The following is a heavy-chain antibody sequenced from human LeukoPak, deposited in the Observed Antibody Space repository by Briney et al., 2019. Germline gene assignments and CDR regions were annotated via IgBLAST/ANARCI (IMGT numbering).Heavy chain of an antibody. CDR3: TRGAGWLIDY. V-gene: IGHV4-61*08. CDR2: FHNSGTS. D-gene: IGHD3-16*01. Sequence: PSQTLSLTCTVSGGSISSADYYWTWIRQPPGKGLEWIGYFHNSGTSTYNPSLKSRVTISADTSKNQFSLKLNSLTTADTAVYYCTRGAGWLIDYWGQGILVTVSS. CDR1: GGSISSADYY. J-gene: IGHJ4*02.